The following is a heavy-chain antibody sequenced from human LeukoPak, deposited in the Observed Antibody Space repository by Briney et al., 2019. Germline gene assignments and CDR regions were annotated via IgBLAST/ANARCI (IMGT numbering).Heavy chain of an antibody. CDR1: GYTFTAYY. D-gene: IGHD6-19*01. V-gene: IGHV1-2*02. Sequence: GASVKVPCKASGYTFTAYYLHWVRQAPGQGLEWMGWINPNSGEANYAQRFQGRVTMTYDTSITTAYMELSRLRSDDTAVFFCARLYAGSGSPHYFDYWGQGTLVTVAS. CDR3: ARLYAGSGSPHYFDY. CDR2: INPNSGEA. J-gene: IGHJ4*02.